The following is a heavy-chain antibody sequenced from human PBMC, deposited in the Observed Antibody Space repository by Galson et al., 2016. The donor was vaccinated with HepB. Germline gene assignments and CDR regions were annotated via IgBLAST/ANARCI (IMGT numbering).Heavy chain of an antibody. CDR3: VRRAVRGSGDIDYYGMDL. J-gene: IGHJ6*02. Sequence: SLRLSCAVSGFTVGNNFMTWVRQAPGKGLEWLSSLSKSGASNYYAPSVKGRFTISRDNDKSALYLQMDHLGADDTAVYHCVRRAVRGSGDIDYYGMDLWGQGTTVTV. CDR1: GFTVGNNF. D-gene: IGHD3-10*01. V-gene: IGHV3-21*06. CDR2: LSKSGASN.